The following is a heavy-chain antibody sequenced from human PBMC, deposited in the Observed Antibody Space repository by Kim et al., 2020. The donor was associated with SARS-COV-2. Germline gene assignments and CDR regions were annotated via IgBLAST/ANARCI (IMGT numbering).Heavy chain of an antibody. CDR1: GGSISSGGYY. V-gene: IGHV4-31*03. CDR2: IYYSGST. D-gene: IGHD3-3*01. CDR3: ARGQGLYDFWSAHRGRWFDP. Sequence: SETLSLTCTVSGGSISSGGYYWSWIRQHPGKGLEWIGYIYYSGSTYYNPSLKSRGTISVDTSKNQFSLKLSSVTAADTAVYYCARGQGLYDFWSAHRGRWFDPWGQGTLVTVSS. J-gene: IGHJ5*02.